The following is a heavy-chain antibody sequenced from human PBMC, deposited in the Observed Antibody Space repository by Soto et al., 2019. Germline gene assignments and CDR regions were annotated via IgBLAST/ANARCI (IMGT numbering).Heavy chain of an antibody. D-gene: IGHD4-17*01. Sequence: GGSLRLSCIVSGFTFSSYGFHWVRQAPGKGLEWVGLIWYDGSKRYYADSVQGRFTISRDDSKNTLYLQMNSLRAEDTAVYYCARDPATVTSYFDYWGQGALVTVSS. V-gene: IGHV3-33*01. CDR1: GFTFSSYG. CDR3: ARDPATVTSYFDY. J-gene: IGHJ4*02. CDR2: IWYDGSKR.